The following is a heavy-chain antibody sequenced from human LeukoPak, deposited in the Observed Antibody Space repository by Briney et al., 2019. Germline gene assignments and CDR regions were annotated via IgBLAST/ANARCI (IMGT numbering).Heavy chain of an antibody. V-gene: IGHV3-30*18. J-gene: IGHJ4*02. CDR1: GSPFSDYG. Sequence: GALRLSCAASGSPFSDYGMYWVRQAPGKGLEWLAVISHDGSNKHYADSVKGRITISRDNSMNTLYLQMNSLTAEDTAVYYCAKVRWGSDNALDSWGQGTLVTGSS. CDR2: ISHDGSNK. D-gene: IGHD3-16*01. CDR3: AKVRWGSDNALDS.